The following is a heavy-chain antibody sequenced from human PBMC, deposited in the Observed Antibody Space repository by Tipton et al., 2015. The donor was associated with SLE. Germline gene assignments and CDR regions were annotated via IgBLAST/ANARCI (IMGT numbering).Heavy chain of an antibody. V-gene: IGHV3-30*04. CDR2: ISYDGSNK. CDR1: GFTFSSYA. CDR3: ARELTPYDGMDV. Sequence: RSLRLSCAASGFTFSSYAMHWVRQAPGKGLEWVAVISYDGSNKYYADSVKGRFTISRDNSKNTLYLQMNSLRAEDTAVYYCARELTPYDGMDVWGQGTTVTVSS. J-gene: IGHJ6*02.